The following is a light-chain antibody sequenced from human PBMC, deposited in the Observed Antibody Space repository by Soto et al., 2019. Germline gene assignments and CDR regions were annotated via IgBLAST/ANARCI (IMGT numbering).Light chain of an antibody. CDR2: GAS. Sequence: EIVLTQSPGTLSLSPGERATLSCRASQSVSSSYLAWYQQKPGQAPRLLIYGASSRATGIPDRFSGSGSGTDFPLTFSRLEPEDFAVYYCQQYGSSPGTFGQGTKVEIK. CDR1: QSVSSSY. J-gene: IGKJ1*01. CDR3: QQYGSSPGT. V-gene: IGKV3-20*01.